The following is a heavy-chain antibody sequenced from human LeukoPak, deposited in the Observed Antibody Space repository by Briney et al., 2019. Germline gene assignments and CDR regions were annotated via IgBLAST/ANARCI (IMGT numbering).Heavy chain of an antibody. CDR3: ARAVVTPGDFDY. J-gene: IGHJ4*02. CDR2: ISAYNGNT. CDR1: GYTFTSYG. V-gene: IGHV1-18*01. Sequence: ASVKVSCKASGYTFTSYGISWVRQAPGQGLEWMGWISAYNGNTNYAQKLQGRVTMTTDTSTSTAYMEPRSLRSDDTAVYYCARAVVTPGDFDYWGQGTLVTVSS. D-gene: IGHD4-23*01.